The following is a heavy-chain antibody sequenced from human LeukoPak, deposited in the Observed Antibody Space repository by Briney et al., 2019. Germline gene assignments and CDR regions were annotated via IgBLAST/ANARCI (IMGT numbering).Heavy chain of an antibody. J-gene: IGHJ3*02. CDR2: IDHTGST. CDR1: GYSISSGYY. Sequence: SETLSLTCGVSGYSISSGYYWGWIRQPPGKGLEWIGSIDHTGSTYYNPSLKSRVIISLDTSKKQFSLKLSSVIAADTAVYFCARGCSYSSWYIRDAFDIWGQGTMVTVSS. V-gene: IGHV4-38-2*01. CDR3: ARGCSYSSWYIRDAFDI. D-gene: IGHD2-2*02.